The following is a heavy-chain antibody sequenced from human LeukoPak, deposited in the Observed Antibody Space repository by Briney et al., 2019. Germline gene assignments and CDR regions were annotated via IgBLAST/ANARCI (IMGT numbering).Heavy chain of an antibody. CDR2: IYSSGST. Sequence: PSETLSLTCTASGGSINTRYWSWIRQPAGKGLEWIGRIYSSGSTNYNASLMTRLTMSVDTSKNQISLNLHSVTAADTAVYYCARDLIHGSGTYFNPLGYWGLGILVTVSS. J-gene: IGHJ4*02. CDR3: ARDLIHGSGTYFNPLGY. D-gene: IGHD3-10*01. V-gene: IGHV4-4*07. CDR1: GGSINTRY.